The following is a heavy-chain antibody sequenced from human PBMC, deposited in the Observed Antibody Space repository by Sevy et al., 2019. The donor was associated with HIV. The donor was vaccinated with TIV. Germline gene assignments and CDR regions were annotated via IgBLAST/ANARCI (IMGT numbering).Heavy chain of an antibody. J-gene: IGHJ4*02. Sequence: SETLSLTCTVSGGSITTLYWGWIRQPPGKGLEWIANIYYNGNTNYNPSLKSRVTISLDTSKNQFALRLSSVTAADTAIYYCMGENASGRGYFWGQGTLVTVSS. CDR1: GGSITTLY. V-gene: IGHV4-59*08. CDR3: MGENASGRGYF. CDR2: IYYNGNT. D-gene: IGHD3-10*01.